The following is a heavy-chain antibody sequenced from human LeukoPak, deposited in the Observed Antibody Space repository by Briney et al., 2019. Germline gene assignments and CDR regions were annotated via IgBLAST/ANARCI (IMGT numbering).Heavy chain of an antibody. J-gene: IGHJ5*02. CDR1: GFTFSSTY. CDR3: AREATVVRGNTIDP. Sequence: GGSLRLSCAASGFTFSSTYMSWVRQAPGKGLEWVSVIYSNGNTFYSGSVQGRFTISRDNAKNTLYLQMNSLRAEDTAVYYCAREATVVRGNTIDPWGQGTLVTVSS. D-gene: IGHD3-10*01. V-gene: IGHV3-53*01. CDR2: IYSNGNT.